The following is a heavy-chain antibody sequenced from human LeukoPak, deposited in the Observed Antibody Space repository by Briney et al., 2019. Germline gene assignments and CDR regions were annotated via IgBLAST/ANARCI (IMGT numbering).Heavy chain of an antibody. CDR2: ISGYNGNT. CDR1: GYTFNTHG. CDR3: ARGVSSSWYFYYYGMDV. Sequence: GASVKVSCKASGYTFNTHGISWVRQAPGQGLEWMGWISGYNGNTNYAQKLQGRVTMTTDASTTTAYMELRSLRSDDTAVYYCARGVSSSWYFYYYGMDVWGQGTTVTVSS. D-gene: IGHD6-13*01. V-gene: IGHV1-18*01. J-gene: IGHJ6*02.